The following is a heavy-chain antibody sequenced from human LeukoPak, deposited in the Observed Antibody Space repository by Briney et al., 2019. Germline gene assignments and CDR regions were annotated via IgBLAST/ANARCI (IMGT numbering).Heavy chain of an antibody. CDR3: ARDPFNFWSGPTPFDY. Sequence: ASVKVSCKASGYTFTSYGISWVRQAPGQGLEWMGWISAYNGNTNYAQKLQGRVTMTTDTSTSTAYMELRSLRSDDTAVYYCARDPFNFWSGPTPFDYWGQGTLVTVSS. CDR1: GYTFTSYG. D-gene: IGHD3-3*01. J-gene: IGHJ4*02. V-gene: IGHV1-18*01. CDR2: ISAYNGNT.